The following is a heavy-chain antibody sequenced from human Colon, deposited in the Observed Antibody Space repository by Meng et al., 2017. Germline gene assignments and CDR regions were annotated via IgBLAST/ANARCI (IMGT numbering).Heavy chain of an antibody. Sequence: GESLKISCAASGFIFSSYAMHWVRQAPGKGLEWVAVISYDGSNKYYADSVKGRFTISRDNSKNTLYLQMNSLRAEDTAVYYCARELSVGGQGTLVTVSS. D-gene: IGHD3-10*01. CDR3: ARELSV. V-gene: IGHV3-30*01. J-gene: IGHJ4*02. CDR1: GFIFSSYA. CDR2: ISYDGSNK.